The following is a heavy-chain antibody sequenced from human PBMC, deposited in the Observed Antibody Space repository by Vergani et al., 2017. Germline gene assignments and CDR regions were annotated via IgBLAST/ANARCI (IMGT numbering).Heavy chain of an antibody. D-gene: IGHD4-17*01. CDR2: ISYDGSNK. Sequence: QVQLVESGGGVVQPGRSLRLSCAASGFTFSSYAMHWVRQAPGKGLEWVAVISYDGSNKYYADYVKGRFTISRDNSKNTLYLQMNSLRAEDTAVYYCARDEEPVRYSMTTVTTNYFDYWGQGTLVTVSS. V-gene: IGHV3-30-3*01. CDR3: ARDEEPVRYSMTTVTTNYFDY. CDR1: GFTFSSYA. J-gene: IGHJ4*02.